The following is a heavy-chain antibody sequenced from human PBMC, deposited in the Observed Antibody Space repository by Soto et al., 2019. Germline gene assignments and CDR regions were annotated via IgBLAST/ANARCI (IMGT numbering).Heavy chain of an antibody. D-gene: IGHD3-3*01. Sequence: PSDTLSLTCTVSGGSSISYDWSWILQPPGKGLECIGYIYYSVSTNYRTSLKSRVTISVDTSKNQFSLTLSSVTAADTAVYYCVRVYYDFWSGYPYNWFDPWGQGPLLIVSS. CDR2: IYYSVST. V-gene: IGHV4-59*01. CDR1: GGSSISYD. CDR3: VRVYYDFWSGYPYNWFDP. J-gene: IGHJ5*02.